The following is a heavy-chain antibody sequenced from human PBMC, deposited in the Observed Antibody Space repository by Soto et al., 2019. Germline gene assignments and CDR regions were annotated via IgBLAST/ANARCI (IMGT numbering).Heavy chain of an antibody. CDR2: ISSSGATI. CDR1: GFTFSDYY. J-gene: IGHJ4*02. V-gene: IGHV3-11*01. Sequence: QVQLVESGGGLVEPRGSLRLSCAASGFTFSDYYMSWIRQAPGKGLEWLSYISSSGATIYYVDSVKGRFTISRDNAKKSLYLQMDSLSAEDTAVYYCARDGVLATGPIDYWGTGTLVTVAS. D-gene: IGHD5-12*01. CDR3: ARDGVLATGPIDY.